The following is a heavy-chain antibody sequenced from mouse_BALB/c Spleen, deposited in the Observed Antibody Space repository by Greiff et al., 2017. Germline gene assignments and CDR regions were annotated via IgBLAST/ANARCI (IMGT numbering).Heavy chain of an antibody. J-gene: IGHJ3*01. Sequence: VQLQQSGTVLARPGASVKMSCKASGYTFTSYWMHWVKQRPGQGLEWIGAIYPGNSDTSYNQKFKGKAKLTAVTSTSTAYMELSSLTNEDSAVYYCTRWDGNYSWFAYWGQGTLVTVSA. V-gene: IGHV1-5*01. CDR1: GYTFTSYW. CDR2: IYPGNSDT. CDR3: TRWDGNYSWFAY. D-gene: IGHD2-1*01.